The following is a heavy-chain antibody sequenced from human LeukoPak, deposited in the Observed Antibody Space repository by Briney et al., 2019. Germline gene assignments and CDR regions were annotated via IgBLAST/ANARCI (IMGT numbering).Heavy chain of an antibody. J-gene: IGHJ3*02. Sequence: ASGKVSFKSSGYTFTSYGISWVRQAPGQGREWRGWISVYNGNKNYAKKLQGRVTMTTDTSTRTAYMELRSLRSDDTAVYYCARFHTALYCSGGSCYSRDDAFDIWGQGTMVTVSS. D-gene: IGHD2-15*01. V-gene: IGHV1-18*01. CDR3: ARFHTALYCSGGSCYSRDDAFDI. CDR1: GYTFTSYG. CDR2: ISVYNGNK.